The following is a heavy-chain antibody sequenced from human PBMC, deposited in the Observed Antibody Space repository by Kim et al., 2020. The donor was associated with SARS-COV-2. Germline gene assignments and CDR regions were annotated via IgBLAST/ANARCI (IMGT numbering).Heavy chain of an antibody. J-gene: IGHJ6*01. Sequence: GGSLRLSCAASGFTFSSYGMHWVRQAPGKGLEWVAVISYDGSNKYYADSVKGRFTISRDNSKNTLYLQMNSLRAEDTAVYYCAKDLDTAMESASDYYYG. CDR3: AKDLDTAMESASDYYYG. CDR1: GFTFSSYG. D-gene: IGHD5-18*01. CDR2: ISYDGSNK. V-gene: IGHV3-30*18.